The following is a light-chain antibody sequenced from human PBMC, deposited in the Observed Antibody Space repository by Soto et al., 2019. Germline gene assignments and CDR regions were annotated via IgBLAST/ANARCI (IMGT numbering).Light chain of an antibody. Sequence: EILMTQSPAILSVSPGERATHSCRSSQSVSSNLAWYQHKPGQAPRLLIYGASIRAIGMPARFSGSGSGTEVTLTISSLQSEDFEVYYCQQYNNWLPVTFGGGSRWIS. V-gene: IGKV3-15*01. CDR1: QSVSSN. CDR3: QQYNNWLPVT. J-gene: IGKJ4*01. CDR2: GAS.